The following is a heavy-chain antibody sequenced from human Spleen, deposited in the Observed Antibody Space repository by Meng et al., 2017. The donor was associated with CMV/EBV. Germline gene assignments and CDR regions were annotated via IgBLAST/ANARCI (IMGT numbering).Heavy chain of an antibody. J-gene: IGHJ6*02. CDR2: ISAYNGNT. D-gene: IGHD2-2*01. CDR3: ARGGIVVVPAAMGSGYFYYGMDV. Sequence: ISWVRQDPGQGLEWMGWISAYNGNTNYAQKFQGRVTMTTDTSTSTAYMELRSLRSDDTAVYYCARGGIVVVPAAMGSGYFYYGMDVWGQGTTVTVSS. V-gene: IGHV1-18*01.